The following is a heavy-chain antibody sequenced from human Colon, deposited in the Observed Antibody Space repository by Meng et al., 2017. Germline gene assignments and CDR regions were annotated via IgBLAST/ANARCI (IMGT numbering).Heavy chain of an antibody. CDR1: GDSIRSSNW. CDR2: IYHSGST. J-gene: IGHJ4*02. Sequence: QVQLQASGPGLVKPSGTLSLTCAVSGDSIRSSNWWSWVRQPPGRGLEWIGEIYHSGSTNYNPSLKNRVTMTVDKSKNEFSLTLSSVTAADTAFYYCARVIYASGNMAHLDYWGQGTLVTVSS. CDR3: ARVIYASGNMAHLDY. V-gene: IGHV4-4*02. D-gene: IGHD3-10*01.